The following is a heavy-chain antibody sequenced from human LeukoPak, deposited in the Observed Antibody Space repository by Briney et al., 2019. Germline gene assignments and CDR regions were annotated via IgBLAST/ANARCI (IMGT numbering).Heavy chain of an antibody. V-gene: IGHV4-59*01. CDR3: ARVEAQDYGMDV. J-gene: IGHJ6*02. Sequence: SSETLSLTCTVPGGSISSYYWSWIRQPPGKGLEWIGYIYYSGSTNYNPSLKSRVTISVDTSKNQFSLKLSSVTAADTAVYYCARVEAQDYGMDVWGQGTTVTVSS. CDR1: GGSISSYY. CDR2: IYYSGST.